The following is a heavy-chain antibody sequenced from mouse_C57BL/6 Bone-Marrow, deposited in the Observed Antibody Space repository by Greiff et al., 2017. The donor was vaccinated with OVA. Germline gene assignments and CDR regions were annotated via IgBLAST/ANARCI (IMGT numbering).Heavy chain of an antibody. D-gene: IGHD1-1*01. J-gene: IGHJ4*01. V-gene: IGHV5-6*01. CDR1: GFTFSSYG. CDR2: ISSGGSYT. CDR3: ARQGYYGSSPRDAMDY. Sequence: EVHLVESGGDLVKPGGSLKLSCAASGFTFSSYGMSWVRQTPDKRLEWVATISSGGSYTYYPDSVKGRFTISRDNAKNTLYLQMSSLKSEDTAMYYCARQGYYGSSPRDAMDYWGQGTSVTVSS.